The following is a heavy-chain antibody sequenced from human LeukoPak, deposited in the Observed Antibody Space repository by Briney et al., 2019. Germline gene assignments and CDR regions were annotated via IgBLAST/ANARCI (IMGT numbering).Heavy chain of an antibody. V-gene: IGHV4-38-2*01. Sequence: SETLSLTCAVSGYSISSGYYWGWIRQPPGKGLEWIGSIYHSGSTYYNPSLKSRVTISVDTSKDQFSLKLSSVTAADTAVYYCASPPLLYYDSSGYYRTDAFDIWGQGTMVTVSS. J-gene: IGHJ3*02. CDR3: ASPPLLYYDSSGYYRTDAFDI. CDR1: GYSISSGYY. D-gene: IGHD3-22*01. CDR2: IYHSGST.